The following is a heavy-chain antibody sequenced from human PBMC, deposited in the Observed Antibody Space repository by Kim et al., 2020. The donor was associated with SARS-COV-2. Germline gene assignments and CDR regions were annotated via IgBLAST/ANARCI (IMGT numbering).Heavy chain of an antibody. V-gene: IGHV4-39*01. CDR3: ASHPFFGLSLTASFDE. J-gene: IGHJ4*01. D-gene: IGHD3-10*01. CDR1: GRSISTSTYY. Sequence: SETLSLTCTVSGRSISTSTYYWGWLRQPPGKGLEWIGSILYTGNTYHNPSLKSRLTISVDTSKNQFSLNLRSVTVADTALYFCASHPFFGLSLTASFDEWGHGILVTVSS. CDR2: ILYTGNT.